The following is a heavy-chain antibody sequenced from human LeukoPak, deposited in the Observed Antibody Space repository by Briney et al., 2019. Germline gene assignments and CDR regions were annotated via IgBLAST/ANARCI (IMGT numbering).Heavy chain of an antibody. J-gene: IGHJ5*02. Sequence: GGSPKTCLKGTASSFTNYWSSLVRQKPGKGLELVGRIDPGDSQTNYSPSFQGHVTISADKSISTAYLQWSSLKASDTAMYYCARHSSVLNSFDPWGQGTLVTVSS. CDR3: ARHSSVLNSFDP. CDR2: IDPGDSQT. D-gene: IGHD3-22*01. CDR1: ASSFTNYW. V-gene: IGHV5-10-1*01.